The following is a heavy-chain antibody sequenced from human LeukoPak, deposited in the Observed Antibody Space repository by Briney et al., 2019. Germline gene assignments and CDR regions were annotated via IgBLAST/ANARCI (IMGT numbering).Heavy chain of an antibody. CDR3: ARANSGSYYYYYMDV. D-gene: IGHD1-26*01. Sequence: ASVKASCKASGGTFSSYAISWVRQAPGQGLEWMGGIIPIFGTANYAQKFQGRVTITADKSTSTAYMELSSLRSEDTAVYYCARANSGSYYYYYMDVWGKGTTVTVSS. CDR2: IIPIFGTA. CDR1: GGTFSSYA. J-gene: IGHJ6*03. V-gene: IGHV1-69*06.